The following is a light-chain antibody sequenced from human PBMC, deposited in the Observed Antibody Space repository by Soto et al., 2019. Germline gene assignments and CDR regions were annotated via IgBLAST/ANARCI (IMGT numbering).Light chain of an antibody. J-gene: IGLJ7*01. V-gene: IGLV2-23*01. CDR3: SSYTVSATLL. Sequence: QSALTQPASVSGSPGQSITISCTGTSSDVGGYNLVSWYQQYPGKAPKLIIYEGSKRPSGVSPRFSGSRSGNTASLTISRLLAEDEADYYCSSYTVSATLLFGGGTQLTVL. CDR1: SSDVGGYNL. CDR2: EGS.